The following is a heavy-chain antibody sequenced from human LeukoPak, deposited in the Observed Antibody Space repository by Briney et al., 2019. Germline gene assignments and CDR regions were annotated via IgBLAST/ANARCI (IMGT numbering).Heavy chain of an antibody. CDR1: GFTFSSYS. CDR3: AKGDLVGASDY. Sequence: GSLRLSCAASGFTFSSYSMNWVRQAPGKGLEWVSYISSSSSTIYYADSVKGRFTISRDNSKNTLYLQMNSLRAEDTAVYYCAKGDLVGASDYWGQGTLVTVSS. V-gene: IGHV3-48*01. CDR2: ISSSSSTI. D-gene: IGHD1-26*01. J-gene: IGHJ4*02.